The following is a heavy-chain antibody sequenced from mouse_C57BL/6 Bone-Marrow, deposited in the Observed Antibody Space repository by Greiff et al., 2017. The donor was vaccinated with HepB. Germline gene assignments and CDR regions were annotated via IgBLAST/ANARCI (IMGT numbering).Heavy chain of an antibody. CDR2: IDPNSGGT. Sequence: QVQLQQPGAELVKPGASVKLSCKASGYTFTSYWMHWVKQRPGRGLEWIGRIDPNSGGTKYNEKFKSKATLTVDTPSSTAYMQLSSLTSEDSAVYDCARPLYYYGNAMDYWGQGTSVTVSS. V-gene: IGHV1-72*01. J-gene: IGHJ4*01. CDR1: GYTFTSYW. D-gene: IGHD1-1*01. CDR3: ARPLYYYGNAMDY.